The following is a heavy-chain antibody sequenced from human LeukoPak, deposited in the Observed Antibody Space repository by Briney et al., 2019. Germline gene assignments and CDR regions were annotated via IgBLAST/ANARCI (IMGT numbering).Heavy chain of an antibody. J-gene: IGHJ5*02. CDR1: GYTFTGYY. V-gene: IGHV1-2*02. CDR2: INPNSGGT. CDR3: ARGEKASYSSSSGNSGVWFDP. Sequence: ASVKVSCKASGYTFTGYYMHWVRQAPGQGLEWMGWINPNSGGTNYAQKFQGRVTMTRDTSISTAYMELSRLRSDDTAVYYCARGEKASYSSSSGNSGVWFDPWGQGTLVTVSS. D-gene: IGHD6-6*01.